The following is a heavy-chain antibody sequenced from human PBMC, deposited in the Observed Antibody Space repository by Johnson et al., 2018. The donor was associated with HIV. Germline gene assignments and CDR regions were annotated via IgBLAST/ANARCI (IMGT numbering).Heavy chain of an antibody. D-gene: IGHD1-26*01. Sequence: QDGSEKYYVDSVKGRFTISRENAKNSVYLQMNSLRAEDTAVYYCARSYSGNSAFDIWGQGTTVTVSS. CDR2: QDGSEK. CDR3: ARSYSGNSAFDI. J-gene: IGHJ3*02. V-gene: IGHV3-7*04.